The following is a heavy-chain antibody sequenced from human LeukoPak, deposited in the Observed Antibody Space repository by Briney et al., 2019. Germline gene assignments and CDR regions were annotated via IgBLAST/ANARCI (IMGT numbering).Heavy chain of an antibody. CDR3: ARDSRRILPSD. D-gene: IGHD2-15*01. V-gene: IGHV3-66*01. Sequence: HSGGSLRLSCAASGFTFSSYGMHWVRQAPGKGLEWVSVIYSGGSTYYADSVKGRFTISRDNSKNTLYLQMNSLRAEDTAVYYCARDSRRILPSDWGQGTLVTVSS. CDR1: GFTFSSYG. J-gene: IGHJ4*02. CDR2: IYSGGST.